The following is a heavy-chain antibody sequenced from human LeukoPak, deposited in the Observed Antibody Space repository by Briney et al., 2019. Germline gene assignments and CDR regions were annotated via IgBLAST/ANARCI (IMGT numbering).Heavy chain of an antibody. CDR3: AKAHGGYCSSTSCPNGYYYYYYMDV. V-gene: IGHV3-21*01. D-gene: IGHD2-2*01. CDR1: GFTFSSYS. Sequence: PGGSLRLSCAASGFTFSSYSMNWVRQAPGKGLEWVSSISSSSSYIYYADSVKGRFTISRDNAKNSLYLQVNSLRAEDTAVYYCAKAHGGYCSSTSCPNGYYYYYYMDVWGKGTTVTVSS. CDR2: ISSSSSYI. J-gene: IGHJ6*03.